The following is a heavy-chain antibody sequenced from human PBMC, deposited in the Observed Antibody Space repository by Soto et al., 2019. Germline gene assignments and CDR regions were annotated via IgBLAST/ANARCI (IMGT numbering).Heavy chain of an antibody. Sequence: QITLKESGPTLVKPTQTLTLTCTFSGFSLSTSGVGVGWIRQPPGKALEWLALIYWDDDKRYSPSLKSRLTITKDTSKNRVVLTMTNMDPVDTATYYCAHTGPPQGTLAPTLYYYYGMDVWGQGTTVTVSS. J-gene: IGHJ6*02. CDR3: AHTGPPQGTLAPTLYYYYGMDV. CDR1: GFSLSTSGVG. CDR2: IYWDDDK. D-gene: IGHD1-7*01. V-gene: IGHV2-5*02.